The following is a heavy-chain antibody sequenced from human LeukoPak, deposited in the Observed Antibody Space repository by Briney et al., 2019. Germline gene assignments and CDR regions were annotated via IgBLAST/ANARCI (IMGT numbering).Heavy chain of an antibody. V-gene: IGHV3-11*04. CDR1: GGSFSGYY. J-gene: IGHJ4*02. CDR3: ASPPYNWNVN. D-gene: IGHD1-20*01. Sequence: PSETLSLTCAVYGGSFSGYYWSWIRQAPGKGLEWVSYISSSGSTIYYTDSVKGRFTISRDNAKNSLYLQMNSLRAEDTAVYYCASPPYNWNVNWGQGTLVTVSS. CDR2: ISSSGSTI.